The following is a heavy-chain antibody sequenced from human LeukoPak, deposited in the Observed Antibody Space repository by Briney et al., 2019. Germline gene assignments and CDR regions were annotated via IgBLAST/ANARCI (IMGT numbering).Heavy chain of an antibody. CDR1: GFTFTGYY. J-gene: IGHJ4*02. CDR2: INPHSGGT. D-gene: IGHD2-21*02. Sequence: ASVKVSCKASGFTFTGYYIHWVRQAPGQGFEWMGYINPHSGGTNSPQKFQGRVTMTTDTSISAAYMELSSLISDDTAMYYCVRGGNELLSKNFDYWGQGTLVTVSS. V-gene: IGHV1-2*02. CDR3: VRGGNELLSKNFDY.